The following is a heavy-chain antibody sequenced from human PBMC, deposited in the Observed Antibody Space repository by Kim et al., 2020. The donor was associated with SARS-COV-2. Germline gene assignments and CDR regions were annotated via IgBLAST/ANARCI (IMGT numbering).Heavy chain of an antibody. J-gene: IGHJ4*02. CDR2: IIPIFGTA. D-gene: IGHD3-10*01. V-gene: IGHV1-69*13. CDR1: GGTFSSYA. Sequence: SVKVSCKASGGTFSSYAISWVRQAPGQGLEWMGGIIPIFGTANYAQKFQGRVTITADESTSTAYMELSSLRSEDTAVYYCALLWFGEFGPIDYWGQGTLVTVSS. CDR3: ALLWFGEFGPIDY.